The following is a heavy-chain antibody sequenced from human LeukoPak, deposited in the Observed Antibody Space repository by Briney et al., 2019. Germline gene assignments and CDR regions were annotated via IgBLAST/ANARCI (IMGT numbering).Heavy chain of an antibody. CDR3: ARDPYGDSRFDY. D-gene: IGHD4-17*01. CDR2: IYTSGTI. Sequence: SETLSLTCTVSGGSISSYYWSWVRQPAGKGLEWIGRIYTSGTINYNPSLKSRVTMSVDTSKNKFSLKLSSVTAADTAVYYCARDPYGDSRFDYWGQGTLVTVSS. J-gene: IGHJ4*02. CDR1: GGSISSYY. V-gene: IGHV4-4*07.